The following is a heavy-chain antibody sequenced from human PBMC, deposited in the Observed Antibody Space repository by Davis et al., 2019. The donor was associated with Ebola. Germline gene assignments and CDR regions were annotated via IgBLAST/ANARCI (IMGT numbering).Heavy chain of an antibody. D-gene: IGHD2-2*01. V-gene: IGHV3-69-1*01. CDR3: ARDLDDSGIVVVPAALDY. CDR1: GFIVSDKY. Sequence: GESLKISCAASGFIVSDKYMSWVRQAPGKGLEWVSTLGTSADTYYADSVKGRFTISRDNAKNSLYLQMNSLRDEDTAVYYCARDLDDSGIVVVPAALDYWGQGTLVTVSS. CDR2: LGTSADT. J-gene: IGHJ4*02.